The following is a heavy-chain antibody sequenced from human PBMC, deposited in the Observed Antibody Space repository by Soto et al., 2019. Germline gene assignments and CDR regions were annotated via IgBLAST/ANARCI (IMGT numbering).Heavy chain of an antibody. CDR2: ISSDGSEK. V-gene: IGHV3-30*18. J-gene: IGHJ4*02. Sequence: GGSLILSCVASGFTFSNYAMHWVRQAPGKGLGWVAVISSDGSEKYYLDSVRDRFTISRDNSKNTLSLQMNNLRPEDTAMYYCANSWTTLTTGFDFWGQGALVTVSS. D-gene: IGHD4-17*01. CDR1: GFTFSNYA. CDR3: ANSWTTLTTGFDF.